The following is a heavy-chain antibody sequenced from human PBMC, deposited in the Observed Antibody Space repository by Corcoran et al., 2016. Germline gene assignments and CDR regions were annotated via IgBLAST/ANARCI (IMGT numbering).Heavy chain of an antibody. D-gene: IGHD2-15*01. V-gene: IGHV1-2*02. CDR1: GYTFTGYY. J-gene: IGHJ4*02. Sequence: QVQLVQSGAEVKKPGASVKVSCKASGYTFTGYYMHWVRQAPGQGLEGMGWINPNSGGTNYAQQFQGRVTMARDTSINTAYMELSRLRSDDTAGYYWGRGAEDIVVVVAATPGGDFDYWGQGTLVTVSS. CDR2: INPNSGGT. CDR3: GRGAEDIVVVVAATPGGDFDY.